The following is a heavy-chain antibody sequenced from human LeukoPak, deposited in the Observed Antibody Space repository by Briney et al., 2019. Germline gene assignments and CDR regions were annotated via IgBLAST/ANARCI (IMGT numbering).Heavy chain of an antibody. CDR2: IYTSGST. D-gene: IGHD6-6*01. Sequence: PSETLSLTCTVSGGSISSGSYYWSWIRQPAGKGLEWIGRIYTSGSTNYNPSLKSRVTISVDTSKNQFSLKLSPVTAADTAVYYCATYSSSSGRAYWGQGTLVTVSS. V-gene: IGHV4-61*02. CDR3: ATYSSSSGRAY. CDR1: GGSISSGSYY. J-gene: IGHJ4*02.